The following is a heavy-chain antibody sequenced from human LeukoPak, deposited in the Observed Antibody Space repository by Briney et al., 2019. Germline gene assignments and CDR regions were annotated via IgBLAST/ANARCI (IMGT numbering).Heavy chain of an antibody. CDR1: GGSISSYY. Sequence: PSETLSLTCTVSGGSISSYYWSWIRQPPGKGLEWIGYIYYSGSTNYNPSLKSRVTISVDTSKNQFSLKLSSVTAADTAVYYCARVSNAVAGPIDHWGQGTLVTVSS. J-gene: IGHJ4*02. V-gene: IGHV4-59*01. CDR2: IYYSGST. CDR3: ARVSNAVAGPIDH. D-gene: IGHD6-19*01.